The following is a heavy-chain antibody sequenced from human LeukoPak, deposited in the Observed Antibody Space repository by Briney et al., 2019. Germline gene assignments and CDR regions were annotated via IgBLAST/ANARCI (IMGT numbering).Heavy chain of an antibody. J-gene: IGHJ4*02. CDR1: GFSLSTSGMC. Sequence: SGPALVKPTQTLTLTCTFSGFSLSTSGMCVSWIRQPPGKALEWLARIDWDDGKYFSTSLKTRLTIPKDTSKNQVVLTMTNMDPVDTATYYCAREGRGYSSDYWGQGTLVTVSS. CDR2: IDWDDGK. V-gene: IGHV2-70*11. D-gene: IGHD5-18*01. CDR3: AREGRGYSSDY.